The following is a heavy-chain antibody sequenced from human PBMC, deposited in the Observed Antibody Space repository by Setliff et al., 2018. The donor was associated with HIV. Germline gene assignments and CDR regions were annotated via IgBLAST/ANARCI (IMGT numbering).Heavy chain of an antibody. CDR2: IRSKAYGGTT. V-gene: IGHV3-49*04. D-gene: IGHD5-18*01. CDR1: GFTFSTCA. CDR3: TRDKGYAFDI. J-gene: IGHJ3*02. Sequence: GGSLRLSCAASGFTFSTCAMSWVRQAPGKGLEWVGFIRSKAYGGTTEYAASVKDRFTVSRDDSKSIAYLQINSLKTEDTAVYYCTRDKGYAFDIWGQGTMVTVSS.